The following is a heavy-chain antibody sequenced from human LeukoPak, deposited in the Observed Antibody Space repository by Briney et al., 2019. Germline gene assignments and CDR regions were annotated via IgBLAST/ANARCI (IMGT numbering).Heavy chain of an antibody. V-gene: IGHV4-34*01. D-gene: IGHD4-17*01. J-gene: IGHJ4*02. Sequence: SETLSLTCAVYGGSFSSYYWSWIRQPPGKGLEWIGEINHSGSTNYNPSLKSRVTISVDTSKNQFSLKLSSVTAADTAVYYCARAHGYGDPTPLFDYWGQGTLVTVSS. CDR2: INHSGST. CDR3: ARAHGYGDPTPLFDY. CDR1: GGSFSSYY.